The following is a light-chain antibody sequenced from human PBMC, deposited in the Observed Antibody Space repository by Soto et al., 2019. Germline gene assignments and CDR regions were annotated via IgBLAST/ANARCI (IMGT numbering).Light chain of an antibody. Sequence: QSALTQPASVSGSPGQSITISCTGTSSDVGGYNYVSWYQQHPGKAPKLMIYEVSNRPSGVSNRFSGSKSGNTASLTISGLQADDEADYYCTSSTNSNTVVFGGGTKLTVL. CDR2: EVS. V-gene: IGLV2-14*01. CDR3: TSSTNSNTVV. CDR1: SSDVGGYNY. J-gene: IGLJ2*01.